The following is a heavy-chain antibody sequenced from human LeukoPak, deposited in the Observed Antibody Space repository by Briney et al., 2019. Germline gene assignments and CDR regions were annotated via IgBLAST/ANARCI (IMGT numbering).Heavy chain of an antibody. D-gene: IGHD3-10*01. CDR2: ISGSGGST. CDR3: AKGTMVRGVMGYYFDY. V-gene: IGHV3-23*01. CDR1: GFTFSSYG. J-gene: IGHJ4*02. Sequence: PGGSLRLSCAASGFTFSSYGMSWVRQAPGKGLEWVSAISGSGGSTYYADSVKGRFTISRDNSKNTLYLQMNSLRAEDTAVYYCAKGTMVRGVMGYYFDYWGQGTLVTVSS.